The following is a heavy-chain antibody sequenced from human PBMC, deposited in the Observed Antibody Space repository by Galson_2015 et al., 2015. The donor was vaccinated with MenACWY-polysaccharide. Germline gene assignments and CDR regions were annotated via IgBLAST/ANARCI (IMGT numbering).Heavy chain of an antibody. CDR3: ARVEKYSGSFYILY. Sequence: ETLSLTCAVSDYSIRSGYFWGWIRQPPGKGLEWIASIFHSGTTYYNPSLKSRVTISVDTSKNQFSLKLSSVTAAGTAVYYCARVEKYSGSFYILYWGQGTLVTVSS. CDR1: DYSIRSGYF. CDR2: IFHSGTT. V-gene: IGHV4-38-2*01. D-gene: IGHD1-26*01. J-gene: IGHJ4*02.